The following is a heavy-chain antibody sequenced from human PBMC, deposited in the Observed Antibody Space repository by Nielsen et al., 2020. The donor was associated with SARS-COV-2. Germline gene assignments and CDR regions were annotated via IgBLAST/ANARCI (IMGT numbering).Heavy chain of an antibody. CDR3: ARLPRPHHYYYGMDV. Sequence: WVRQAPGQGLEWMGWISAYNGNTNYAQKLQGRVTMTTDTSTSTAYMELRSLRSDDTAVYYCARLPRPHHYYYGMDVWGQGTTVTVSS. J-gene: IGHJ6*02. CDR2: ISAYNGNT. V-gene: IGHV1-18*01.